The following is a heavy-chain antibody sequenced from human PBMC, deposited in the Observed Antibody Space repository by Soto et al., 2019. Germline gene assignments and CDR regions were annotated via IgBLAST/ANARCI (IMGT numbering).Heavy chain of an antibody. Sequence: SVKPSCKASGDTFTCYYMHSVRQAPRQGLEWMGWINPNSGGTNYAQKFQGWVTMTRDTSISTAYMELSRLRSDDTAVYYCARGARFLEWLSIHYYYYMDVWGKGTTVTVSS. J-gene: IGHJ6*03. CDR2: INPNSGGT. CDR1: GDTFTCYY. CDR3: ARGARFLEWLSIHYYYYMDV. D-gene: IGHD3-3*01. V-gene: IGHV1-2*04.